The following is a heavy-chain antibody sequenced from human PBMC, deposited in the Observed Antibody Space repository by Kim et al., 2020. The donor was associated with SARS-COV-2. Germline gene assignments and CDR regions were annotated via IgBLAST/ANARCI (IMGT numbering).Heavy chain of an antibody. D-gene: IGHD4-17*01. Sequence: GGSLRLSCAASGFTFSSYAMSWVRQAPGKGLEWVSAISGSGGSTYYADSVKGRFTISRDNSKNTLYLQMNSLRAEDTAVYYCAKADLSSVYGDRRYYFDYWGQGTLVTVSS. CDR2: ISGSGGST. CDR3: AKADLSSVYGDRRYYFDY. CDR1: GFTFSSYA. V-gene: IGHV3-23*01. J-gene: IGHJ4*02.